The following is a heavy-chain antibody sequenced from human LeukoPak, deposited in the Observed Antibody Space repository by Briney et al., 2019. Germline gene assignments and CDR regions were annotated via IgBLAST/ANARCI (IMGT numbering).Heavy chain of an antibody. J-gene: IGHJ5*02. Sequence: TSETLPLTCTVSGGSISSYYWSWIRQPPGKGLEWIGYIYYSGSTNYNPSLKSRVTISVDTSKNQFSLKLSSVTAADTAVYYCARSMVRGVNWFDPWGQGTLVTVSS. V-gene: IGHV4-59*12. CDR1: GGSISSYY. CDR3: ARSMVRGVNWFDP. D-gene: IGHD3-10*01. CDR2: IYYSGST.